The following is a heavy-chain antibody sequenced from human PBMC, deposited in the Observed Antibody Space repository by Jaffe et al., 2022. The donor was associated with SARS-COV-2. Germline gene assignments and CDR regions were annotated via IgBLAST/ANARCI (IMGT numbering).Heavy chain of an antibody. CDR3: ARHVCYGGCYSWDYYYYMDV. J-gene: IGHJ6*03. CDR2: IYYSGDT. V-gene: IGHV4-39*01. CDR1: GGSISRSSFF. Sequence: QMQLQESGPGLVKPSETLSLTCTVSGGSISRSSFFWGWIRQPPGKGLEWIGGIYYSGDTYYNPSLKSRLTISVDSSKNQFSLKLSSVTAADTAVYYCARHVCYGGCYSWDYYYYMDVWGNGTTVTVSS. D-gene: IGHD2-15*01.